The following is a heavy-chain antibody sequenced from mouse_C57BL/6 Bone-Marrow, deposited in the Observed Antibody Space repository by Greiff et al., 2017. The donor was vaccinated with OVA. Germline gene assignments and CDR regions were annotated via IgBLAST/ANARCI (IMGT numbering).Heavy chain of an antibody. V-gene: IGHV1-80*01. CDR1: GYAFSSYW. J-gene: IGHJ4*01. Sequence: QVQLKQSGAELVKPGASVKISCKASGYAFSSYWMNWVKQRPGKGLEWIGQIYPGDGDTNYNGKFKGKATLTADKSSSTAYMQLSSLTSEDSAVYFCARSRLWYAMDYWGQGTSVTVSS. CDR3: ARSRLWYAMDY. D-gene: IGHD6-5*01. CDR2: IYPGDGDT.